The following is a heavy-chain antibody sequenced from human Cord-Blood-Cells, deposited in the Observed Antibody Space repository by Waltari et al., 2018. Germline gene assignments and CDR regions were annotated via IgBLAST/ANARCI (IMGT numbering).Heavy chain of an antibody. D-gene: IGHD6-6*01. CDR2: TYYSGST. V-gene: IGHV4-39*01. CDR1: GGSISSSSYY. CDR3: ARLNIIAAREWYFDL. J-gene: IGHJ2*01. Sequence: QLQLQESGPGLVKPSETLSLTCTVSGGSISSSSYYWGWIRQPPGKGLEWIGSTYYSGSTYYNPSLKSRVTISVDTSKNQFSLKLSSVTAADTAVYYCARLNIIAAREWYFDLWGRGTLVTVSS.